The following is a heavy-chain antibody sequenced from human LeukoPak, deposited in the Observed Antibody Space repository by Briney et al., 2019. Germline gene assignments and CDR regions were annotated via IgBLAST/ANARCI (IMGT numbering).Heavy chain of an antibody. J-gene: IGHJ4*02. V-gene: IGHV1-69*01. CDR2: ISPIFGTV. Sequence: GSSVTVSCKASGGTFSRYAISWVRQAPGQGLEWMGGISPIFGTVNYAQKFQGRVTITADESTSTAYMELSSLRSEDTAVYYCARGKSLLDPNRFDYWGQGTLVTVSS. CDR3: ARGKSLLDPNRFDY. D-gene: IGHD1-1*01. CDR1: GGTFSRYA.